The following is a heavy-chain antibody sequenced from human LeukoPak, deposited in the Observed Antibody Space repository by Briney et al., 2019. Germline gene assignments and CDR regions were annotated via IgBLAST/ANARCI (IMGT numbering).Heavy chain of an antibody. V-gene: IGHV3-66*01. J-gene: IGHJ5*02. CDR3: ARDLLGERAYYDFWSGYGSPGWFDP. CDR1: GFTVSSNY. D-gene: IGHD3-3*01. Sequence: PGGSLRLSCAASGFTVSSNYMSWVRQPPGKGLEWVSVIYSGGSTYYADPVKGRFTISRDNPKNTLYLQMNSLRAEDTAVYYCARDLLGERAYYDFWSGYGSPGWFDPWGQGTLVTVSS. CDR2: IYSGGST.